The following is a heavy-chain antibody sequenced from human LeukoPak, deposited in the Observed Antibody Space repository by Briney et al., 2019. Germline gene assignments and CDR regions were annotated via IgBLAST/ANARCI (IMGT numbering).Heavy chain of an antibody. D-gene: IGHD3-10*01. J-gene: IGHJ4*02. V-gene: IGHV3-30-3*01. Sequence: GRSLRLSCAASGFTFSTYAIHWVRQAPGKGLEWVAVISYDGSNKYYADSVEGRFTISRDNSKNTLYLQMNSLRAEDTAVYYCAKDLRGDYYGSGSYSFDYWGQGTLVTVSS. CDR2: ISYDGSNK. CDR1: GFTFSTYA. CDR3: AKDLRGDYYGSGSYSFDY.